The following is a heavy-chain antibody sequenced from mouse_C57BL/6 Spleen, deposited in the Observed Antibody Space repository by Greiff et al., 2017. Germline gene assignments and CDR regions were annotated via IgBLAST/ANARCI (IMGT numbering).Heavy chain of an antibody. CDR2: IHPNSGST. CDR1: GYPFTSYW. D-gene: IGHD3-2*02. V-gene: IGHV1-64*01. Sequence: VQRVESGAELVKPGASVKLSCKASGYPFTSYWMHWVKQRPGQGLEWIGMIHPNSGSTNYNEKFKSKATLTVDKSSSAAYMQLSSLTSEDSAVYYCAGWGSSGYLAYWGQGTLVTVSA. CDR3: AGWGSSGYLAY. J-gene: IGHJ3*01.